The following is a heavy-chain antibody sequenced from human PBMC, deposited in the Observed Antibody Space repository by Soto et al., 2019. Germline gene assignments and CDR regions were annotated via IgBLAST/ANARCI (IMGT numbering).Heavy chain of an antibody. Sequence: QVQLVQSGAEVKKPGASVKVSCKVSGYTLTELSMHWVRQAPGKGLEWMGGFDPEDGETIYAQKFQGRVTMTEDTSTATAYMELSRLRSEDTAVYYCATSPRYCSGGSCYHPPDDWGQGTLVTVSS. J-gene: IGHJ4*02. CDR3: ATSPRYCSGGSCYHPPDD. V-gene: IGHV1-24*01. CDR1: GYTLTELS. CDR2: FDPEDGET. D-gene: IGHD2-15*01.